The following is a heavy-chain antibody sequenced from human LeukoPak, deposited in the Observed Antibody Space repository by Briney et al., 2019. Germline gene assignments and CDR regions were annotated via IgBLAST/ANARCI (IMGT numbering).Heavy chain of an antibody. CDR3: AELGITMIGGV. CDR2: INSDGSST. V-gene: IGHV3-74*01. CDR1: GFTFSSYW. Sequence: GGSLRLSCAASGFTFSSYWMHWVRQAPGKGLVWVSRINSDGSSTSYADSVKGRFTISRDNAKNTLYLQMNSLRAEDTADYYCAELGITMIGGVWGKGTTVTISS. J-gene: IGHJ6*04. D-gene: IGHD3-10*02.